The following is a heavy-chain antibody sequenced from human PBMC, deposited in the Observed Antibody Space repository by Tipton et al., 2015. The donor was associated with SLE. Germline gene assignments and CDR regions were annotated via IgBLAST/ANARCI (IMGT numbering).Heavy chain of an antibody. CDR1: GFTVSSNY. CDR3: ASVYGSGSYQGFDY. J-gene: IGHJ4*02. CDR2: IYSDGTT. Sequence: GSLRLSCAASGFTVSSNYMSWVRQAPGKGLEWVSVIYSDGTTHYADSVKGRFTISRDNFKNTLYLQMNSLRAEDTAFYYCASVYGSGSYQGFDYWGQGTLVTVSS. D-gene: IGHD3-10*01. V-gene: IGHV3-66*01.